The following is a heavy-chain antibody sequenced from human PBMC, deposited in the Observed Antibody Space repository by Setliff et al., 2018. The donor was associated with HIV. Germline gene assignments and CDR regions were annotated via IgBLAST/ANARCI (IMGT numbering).Heavy chain of an antibody. D-gene: IGHD5-12*01. Sequence: ASVKVSCKPSGYTFTNYDINWVRQAAGQGLEWMGWMNPGSRNTGYAQRFQGRVTMTRDTSISTAYMELDRLGSDDTAVYYCVRDPRFSGYAQAFDFWGQGSLVTVSS. J-gene: IGHJ4*02. CDR1: GYTFTNYD. CDR3: VRDPRFSGYAQAFDF. CDR2: MNPGSRNT. V-gene: IGHV1-8*02.